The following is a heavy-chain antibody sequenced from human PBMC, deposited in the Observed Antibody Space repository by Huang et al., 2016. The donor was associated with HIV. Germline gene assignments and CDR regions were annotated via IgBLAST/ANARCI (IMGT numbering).Heavy chain of an antibody. J-gene: IGHJ5*02. D-gene: IGHD5-18*01. Sequence: QVLLVQSGAAVRKPGSSVKVSCTAFGGTFSSYAISWVGQAPGQGLEGMGEIIPIFGTANNTQKSQGRVTITVDEATNTGYMELTRLTSEDTAVYYCARTAYSYGFRQGYNWFDPWGQGTPVTVSS. CDR3: ARTAYSYGFRQGYNWFDP. CDR1: GGTFSSYA. V-gene: IGHV1-69*13. CDR2: IIPIFGTA.